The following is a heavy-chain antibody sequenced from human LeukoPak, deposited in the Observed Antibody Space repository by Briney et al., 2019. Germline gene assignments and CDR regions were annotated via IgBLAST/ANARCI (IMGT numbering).Heavy chain of an antibody. CDR3: ARRSILWWLREDV. CDR1: GGSISSGGHS. J-gene: IGHJ6*02. D-gene: IGHD2-21*01. V-gene: IGHV4-30-2*01. CDR2: IYYNGST. Sequence: PSETLSLTCDVYGGSISSGGHSWCWIRQPPGRGLEWVGNIYYNGSTYYNPSLKSRITMSVDRSKNQFSLKLSSVTAADTAVYYCARRSILWWLREDVWGQGTTVTVSS.